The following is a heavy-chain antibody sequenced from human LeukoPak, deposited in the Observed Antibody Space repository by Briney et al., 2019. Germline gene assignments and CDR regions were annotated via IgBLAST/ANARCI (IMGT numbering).Heavy chain of an antibody. V-gene: IGHV3-53*01. D-gene: IGHD3-22*01. CDR2: IYSGGST. J-gene: IGHJ4*02. Sequence: GGSLRLSCAASGFTVSSNYMSWVRQAPGKGLEWVSVIYSGGSTYYADSVKGRFTISRDNSKNTLYLQMNSLRAEDTAVYYCARGKTYYYDSSGYYCPFDYWGQGTLVTVSS. CDR1: GFTVSSNY. CDR3: ARGKTYYYDSSGYYCPFDY.